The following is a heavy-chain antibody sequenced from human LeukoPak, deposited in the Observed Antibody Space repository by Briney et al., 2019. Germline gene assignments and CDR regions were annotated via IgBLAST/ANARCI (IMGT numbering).Heavy chain of an antibody. CDR3: ARDVDCSSTSCNVFAFDI. Sequence: SETLFLTCVVSGYSISSGYYWGWIRQPPGKGLEGIGNIYQVGSTYYNPSLKSRVTTSLDTSKNQFSLKLSSVTAADTAVYYCARDVDCSSTSCNVFAFDIWGQGTMVTVSS. CDR2: IYQVGST. CDR1: GYSISSGYY. D-gene: IGHD2-2*01. J-gene: IGHJ3*02. V-gene: IGHV4-38-2*02.